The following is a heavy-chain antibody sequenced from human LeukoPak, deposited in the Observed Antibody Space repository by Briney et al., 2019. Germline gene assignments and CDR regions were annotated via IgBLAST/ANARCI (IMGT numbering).Heavy chain of an antibody. CDR3: ARDNPPRCWFGMDV. CDR2: ISAYNGNT. CDR1: GYTFTSYG. Sequence: ASVKVSCKASGYTFTSYGISWVRQASGQGLEWMGWISAYNGNTNYAQKLQGRVTMTTDTSTSTAYMELRSLRSDDTAVYYCARDNPPRCWFGMDVWGKGTTVTVSS. J-gene: IGHJ6*04. V-gene: IGHV1-18*04. D-gene: IGHD3-10*01.